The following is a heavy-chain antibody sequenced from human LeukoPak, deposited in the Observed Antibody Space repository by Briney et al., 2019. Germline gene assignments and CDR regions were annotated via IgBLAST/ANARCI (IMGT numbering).Heavy chain of an antibody. CDR1: GGSISDYY. D-gene: IGHD5-24*01. CDR3: ARVPMNIEMTTIKGYYFDY. CDR2: IHHTGST. V-gene: IGHV4-34*01. J-gene: IGHJ4*02. Sequence: SETLSLTCGVNGGSISDYYWAWVRQSPGKGLEWFGEIHHTGSTKYHPSLKSRVAITLDTSKNEFSLNLNSVTDADTAVYYCARVPMNIEMTTIKGYYFDYWGQGTLVTVSS.